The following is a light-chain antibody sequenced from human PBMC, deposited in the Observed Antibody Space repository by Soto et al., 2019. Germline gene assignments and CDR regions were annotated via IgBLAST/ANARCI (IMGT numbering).Light chain of an antibody. CDR2: NND. CDR3: AAWDDTLNGVV. J-gene: IGLJ2*01. V-gene: IGLV1-44*01. CDR1: SSNIGSST. Sequence: QSVLTQPPSPSGTPGQRVTISCSGSSSNIGSSTVTWYQQLPGTAPKLLIYNNDQRPSGVPDRFSGSKSGTSAPLAISGLQSEDEADYYCAAWDDTLNGVVFGGGTQLTVL.